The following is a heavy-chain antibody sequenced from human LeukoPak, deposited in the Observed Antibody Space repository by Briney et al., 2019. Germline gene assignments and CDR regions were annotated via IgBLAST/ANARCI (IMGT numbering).Heavy chain of an antibody. Sequence: SETLSLTCTVSGGSISSGSYYWSWIRQPAGQGLEYIGRMYTSGSTNYNPSLKSRVTISVDTSKNQFSLKLSSVTAADTAVYYCARRSRFYCSSTSCYIHYYYYMDVWGKGTTVTISS. CDR2: MYTSGST. CDR1: GGSISSGSYY. J-gene: IGHJ6*03. V-gene: IGHV4-61*02. CDR3: ARRSRFYCSSTSCYIHYYYYMDV. D-gene: IGHD2-2*02.